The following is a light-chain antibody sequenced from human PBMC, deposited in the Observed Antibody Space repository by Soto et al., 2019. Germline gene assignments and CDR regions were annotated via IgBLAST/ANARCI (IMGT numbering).Light chain of an antibody. J-gene: IGLJ1*01. CDR1: TSNIGSNY. Sequence: VLTQPPSASVTPGQGVTISCSGSTSNIGSNYVYWYQQLPGTAPKLLIYRNNQRPSGVPDRFSGSKSGTSASLAISGLRSDDEADYFCATWDDSLNGFYVFGTGTKVTVL. CDR3: ATWDDSLNGFYV. V-gene: IGLV1-47*01. CDR2: RNN.